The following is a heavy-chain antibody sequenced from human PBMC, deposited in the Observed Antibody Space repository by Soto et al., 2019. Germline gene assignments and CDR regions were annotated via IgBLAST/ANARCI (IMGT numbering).Heavy chain of an antibody. CDR2: ISSSSSYI. CDR1: GFTFSSYS. Sequence: EVQLVESGGGLGKPGGSLRLSCAASGFTFSSYSMNWVRQAPGKGLEWVSSISSSSSYIYYADSVKGRFTISRDNAKNSLYLQMNSLRAEDTDVYHCARDGTVTNYYYYYGMDVWGQGTTVTVSS. J-gene: IGHJ6*02. V-gene: IGHV3-21*01. D-gene: IGHD4-17*01. CDR3: ARDGTVTNYYYYYGMDV.